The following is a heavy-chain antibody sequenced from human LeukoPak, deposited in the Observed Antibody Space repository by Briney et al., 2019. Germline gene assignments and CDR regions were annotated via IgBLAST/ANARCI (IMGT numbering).Heavy chain of an antibody. D-gene: IGHD4-11*01. CDR1: GGSISSGDYY. CDR2: IYYSGST. V-gene: IGHV4-30-4*08. Sequence: PSETLSLTCTVSGGSISSGDYYWSWIRQPPGKGLEWIGYIYYSGSTYYNPSLKSRVTISVDTSKNQFSLKLSSVTAADTAVYYCARVSALRSYSNYLDYWGQGTLVTVSS. CDR3: ARVSALRSYSNYLDY. J-gene: IGHJ4*02.